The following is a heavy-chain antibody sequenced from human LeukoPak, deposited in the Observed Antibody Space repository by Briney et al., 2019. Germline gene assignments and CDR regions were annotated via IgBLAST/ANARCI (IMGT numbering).Heavy chain of an antibody. D-gene: IGHD3-22*01. CDR3: ARGGARTAYYYDNSHSYYYYYYMDV. V-gene: IGHV4-34*01. J-gene: IGHJ6*03. Sequence: SETLSLTCAVYGGSFSGYYWSWIRQPPGKGLEWIGEINHSGSANYNPSLKSRVTISVDTSKNQFSLKLSSVTAADTAVYYCARGGARTAYYYDNSHSYYYYYYMDVWGKGTTVTVSS. CDR2: INHSGSA. CDR1: GGSFSGYY.